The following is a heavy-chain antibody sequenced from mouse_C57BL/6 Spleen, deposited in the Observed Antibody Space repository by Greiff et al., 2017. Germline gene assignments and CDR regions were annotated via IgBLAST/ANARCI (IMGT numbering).Heavy chain of an antibody. V-gene: IGHV1-69*01. Sequence: VQLQQPGAELVMPGASVKLSCKASGYTFTSYWMHWVKQRPGQGLEWIGEIDPSDSYTNYNQKFKGKSTLTVDKSSSTAYMQLSSLTSEDSAVYYCARPGDYDWFAYWGQGTLVTVSA. D-gene: IGHD2-4*01. CDR3: ARPGDYDWFAY. CDR1: GYTFTSYW. J-gene: IGHJ3*01. CDR2: IDPSDSYT.